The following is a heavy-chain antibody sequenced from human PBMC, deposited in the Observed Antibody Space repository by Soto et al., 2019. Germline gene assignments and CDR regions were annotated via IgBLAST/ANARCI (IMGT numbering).Heavy chain of an antibody. CDR2: INHSGST. CDR3: ARGPIRITMIAKGLDY. V-gene: IGHV4-34*01. Sequence: QVQLQQWGAGLLKPSETLSLTCAVYGGSFSGYYWSWIRQPPGKGLEWIGEINHSGSTNYNPSLKSRVTISVDTSKNQFSLKLSSVTAADTAVYYCARGPIRITMIAKGLDYWGQGTLVTVSS. CDR1: GGSFSGYY. D-gene: IGHD3-22*01. J-gene: IGHJ4*02.